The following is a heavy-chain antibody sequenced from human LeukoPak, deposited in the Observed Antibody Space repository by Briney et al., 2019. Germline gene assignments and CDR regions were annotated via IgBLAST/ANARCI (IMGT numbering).Heavy chain of an antibody. CDR1: GFTFSSYA. V-gene: IGHV3-30-3*01. CDR2: ISYDGSNK. CDR3: AKETTPGVFGVGLRLEYFQH. J-gene: IGHJ1*01. Sequence: GGSLRLSCAASGFTFSSYAMHWVRQAPGKGLEWVAVISYDGSNKYYADSVKGRFTISRDNSKNTLYLQMNSLRAEDTAVYYCAKETTPGVFGVGLRLEYFQHWGQGTLVTVSS. D-gene: IGHD3-3*01.